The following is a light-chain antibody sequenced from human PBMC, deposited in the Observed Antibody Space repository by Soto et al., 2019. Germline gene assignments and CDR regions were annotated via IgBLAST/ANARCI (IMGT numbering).Light chain of an antibody. CDR1: QTVGIN. J-gene: IGKJ3*01. CDR2: DAS. V-gene: IGKV3-15*01. CDR3: QQYNNWPGT. Sequence: ERVMTQSPATLSVSPGERATLSCRASQTVGINLAWYQQKPGQAPRLLIYDASTRATGIPARFSGSASGTEITLTISSLQSEDLAVYYCQQYNNWPGTFGPGTKVDVK.